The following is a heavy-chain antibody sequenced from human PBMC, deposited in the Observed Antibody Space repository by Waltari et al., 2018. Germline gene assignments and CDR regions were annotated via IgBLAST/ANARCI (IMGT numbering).Heavy chain of an antibody. Sequence: EVQLVESGGGLIQPGGSLRLSCEFSGFTVSTNYIGWVRQAPGKGLEWVSVIYSGGDTYDADAVRGRFTISRDNSKNTLYLKMNSLRVEDTALYYCATWTGGSLGAFDNWGQGTMVTVSS. CDR3: ATWTGGSLGAFDN. J-gene: IGHJ3*02. V-gene: IGHV3-53*01. CDR2: IYSGGDT. CDR1: GFTVSTNY. D-gene: IGHD7-27*01.